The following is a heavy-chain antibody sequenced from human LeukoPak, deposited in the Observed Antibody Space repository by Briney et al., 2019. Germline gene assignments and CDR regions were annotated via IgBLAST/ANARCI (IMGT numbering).Heavy chain of an antibody. V-gene: IGHV3-7*05. CDR2: MKPDGSQK. D-gene: IGHD1/OR15-1a*01. CDR3: ARWNNGWDF. Sequence: GGSLRLSCAASGFTFTKYWMTRVRQVPGKGLDWVAHMKPDGSQKYYVDSVKGRFTISSDSAKNSLYLQINSLRAEDTAVYYCARWNNGWDFWGQGALVTVSS. J-gene: IGHJ4*02. CDR1: GFTFTKYW.